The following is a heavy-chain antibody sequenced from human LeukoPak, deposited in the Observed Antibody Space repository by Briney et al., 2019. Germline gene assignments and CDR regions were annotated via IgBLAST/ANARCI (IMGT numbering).Heavy chain of an antibody. CDR1: GGSISSYY. J-gene: IGHJ4*02. Sequence: SETLSLTCTVSGGSISSYYWSWIRQPPGKGLEWIGYIYYSGSTNYNPSLKSRVTISVDTSKNQFSLKLSSVTAADTAVYYCARGDSSSSGYFDYWGQGTLVTVSS. CDR3: ARGDSSSSGYFDY. CDR2: IYYSGST. V-gene: IGHV4-59*01. D-gene: IGHD6-6*01.